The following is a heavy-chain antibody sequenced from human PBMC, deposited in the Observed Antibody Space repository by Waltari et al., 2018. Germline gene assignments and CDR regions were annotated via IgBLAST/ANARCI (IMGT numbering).Heavy chain of an antibody. CDR2: MSGSGGST. Sequence: EVQLVESGGGLVQPGGSLRLSCAASGFTFSSYAMSWVRQAPGKGLEWVSAMSGSGGSTYYADSVKGRFTISRDKSKNTLYLQMNSLRAEDTAVYYCAKDAYGSGSYYYYYYMDVWGKGTTVTVSS. J-gene: IGHJ6*03. CDR1: GFTFSSYA. CDR3: AKDAYGSGSYYYYYYMDV. D-gene: IGHD3-10*01. V-gene: IGHV3-23*04.